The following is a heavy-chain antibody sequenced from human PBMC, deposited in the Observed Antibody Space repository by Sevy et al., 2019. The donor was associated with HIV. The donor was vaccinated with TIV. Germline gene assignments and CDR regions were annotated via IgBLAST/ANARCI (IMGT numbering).Heavy chain of an antibody. Sequence: SETLSLTCTVSGGSISGYYWSWIRQPAGKGLEWIGRIYSSGSTNYHPSLKSRVTMSVDTSKNQFSLKLSSVTAADTAGYYCARTAQFGVVDYWGHGTLVTVSS. D-gene: IGHD3-3*01. J-gene: IGHJ4*01. V-gene: IGHV4-4*07. CDR3: ARTAQFGVVDY. CDR1: GGSISGYY. CDR2: IYSSGST.